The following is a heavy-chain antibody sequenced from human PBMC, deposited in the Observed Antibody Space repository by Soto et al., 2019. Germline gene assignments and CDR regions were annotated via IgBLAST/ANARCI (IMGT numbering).Heavy chain of an antibody. J-gene: IGHJ4*02. CDR2: IKSNTDGGTT. V-gene: IGHV3-15*01. CDR3: TTVAPRGIVPY. D-gene: IGHD5-12*01. Sequence: ESGGGLVNPGGALRLSCAASGFTFSNAWMSGVRDAPGKGLAWVGRIKSNTDGGTTDYAAPVKGRFTISRDDSKNTLYLQINRLKTEYPAVYYCTTVAPRGIVPYWGQGTLVTVSS. CDR1: GFTFSNAW.